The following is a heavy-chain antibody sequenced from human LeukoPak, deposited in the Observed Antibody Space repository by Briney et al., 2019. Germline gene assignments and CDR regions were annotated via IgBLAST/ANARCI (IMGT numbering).Heavy chain of an antibody. D-gene: IGHD2-15*01. Sequence: ASVKVSCKAAGYTFTGYYMFWVRQAPGQGLEWMGRINPNSGGTNYAQKFQGRVTMTKDTSISTAYMELSRLRSDDTAVYYCARGYCSGGSCYSVENWFDPWGQGTLVTVSS. J-gene: IGHJ5*02. CDR3: ARGYCSGGSCYSVENWFDP. CDR1: GYTFTGYY. CDR2: INPNSGGT. V-gene: IGHV1-2*06.